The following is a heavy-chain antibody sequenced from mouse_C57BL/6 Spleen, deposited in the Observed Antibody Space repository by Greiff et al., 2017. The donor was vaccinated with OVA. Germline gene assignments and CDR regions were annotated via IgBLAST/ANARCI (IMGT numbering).Heavy chain of an antibody. Sequence: DVQLVESGGGLVQPKGSLKLSCAASGFSFNTYAMNWVRQAPGKGLEWVARIRSKSNNYATYYADSVKDRFTISRDDSESMLYLQMNNLKTEDTAMYYCVRHEKGYDYDVAMDYWGQGTSVTVSS. D-gene: IGHD2-4*01. V-gene: IGHV10-1*01. CDR3: VRHEKGYDYDVAMDY. J-gene: IGHJ4*01. CDR1: GFSFNTYA. CDR2: IRSKSNNYAT.